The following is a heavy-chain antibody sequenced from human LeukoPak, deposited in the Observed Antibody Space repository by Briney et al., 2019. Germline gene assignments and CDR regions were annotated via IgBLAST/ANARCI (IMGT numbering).Heavy chain of an antibody. V-gene: IGHV1-2*02. CDR2: INPNSGDT. D-gene: IGHD3-16*01. Sequence: ASVKVSCKTSGYTFTGFFIHWVRQAPGQGLEWMGWINPNSGDTNYAQNFQGRVTMSRDKIITTAYMELSRLRSDDTAVYYCARDFGSRVFDIWGQGTMVTVSS. CDR3: ARDFGSRVFDI. CDR1: GYTFTGFF. J-gene: IGHJ3*02.